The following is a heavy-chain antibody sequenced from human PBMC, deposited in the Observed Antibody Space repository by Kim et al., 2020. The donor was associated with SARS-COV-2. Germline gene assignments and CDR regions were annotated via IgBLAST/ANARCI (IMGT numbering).Heavy chain of an antibody. CDR3: ARDQSRAGPTTVDY. Sequence: YADSVEGRLTISRDNAKSTLYLQMDSLRDEDTGIYHCARDQSRAGPTTVDYWGPGTLVTVSS. V-gene: IGHV3-74*01. D-gene: IGHD4-17*01. J-gene: IGHJ4*02.